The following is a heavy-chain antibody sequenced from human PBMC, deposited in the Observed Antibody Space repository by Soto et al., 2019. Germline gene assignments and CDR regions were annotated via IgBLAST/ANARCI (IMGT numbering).Heavy chain of an antibody. Sequence: ASVKVSCKASGYTFTSYGISWVRQAPGQGLEWMGWISAYNGNTNYAQKLQGRVTMTTDTSTSTAYMELRSLRSDDTAVYYCARDRTLGYCSGGSCYWLHPWGQGTLVTVSS. J-gene: IGHJ5*02. CDR2: ISAYNGNT. CDR3: ARDRTLGYCSGGSCYWLHP. CDR1: GYTFTSYG. D-gene: IGHD2-15*01. V-gene: IGHV1-18*01.